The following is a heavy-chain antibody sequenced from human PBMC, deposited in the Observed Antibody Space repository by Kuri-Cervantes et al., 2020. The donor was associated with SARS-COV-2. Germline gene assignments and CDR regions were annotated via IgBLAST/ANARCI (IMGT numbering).Heavy chain of an antibody. J-gene: IGHJ4*02. V-gene: IGHV1-8*01. Sequence: ASVKVSCKAPETTFPNYDINWVRQVTGQGLEWMGMVKTNSGNTLYAQIFQGRVTMTRDTSTSTAYMELSSLTSEDTAIYYCYCAPKEGFDSWGQGTLVTVSS. D-gene: IGHD2-21*01. CDR3: YCAPKEGFDS. CDR1: ETTFPNYD. CDR2: VKTNSGNT.